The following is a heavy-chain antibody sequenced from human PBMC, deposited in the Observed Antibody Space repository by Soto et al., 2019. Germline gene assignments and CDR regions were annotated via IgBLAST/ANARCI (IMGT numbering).Heavy chain of an antibody. CDR2: INAGNGNT. Sequence: ASVKVSCKASGYTFTSYAMHWVRQAPGQRLEWMGWINAGNGNTKYSQKFQGRVTITRDTSASTAYMELSSLRSEDTTVYYCARDPSYYGMDVWGQGTTVTVSS. J-gene: IGHJ6*02. CDR1: GYTFTSYA. CDR3: ARDPSYYGMDV. V-gene: IGHV1-3*01.